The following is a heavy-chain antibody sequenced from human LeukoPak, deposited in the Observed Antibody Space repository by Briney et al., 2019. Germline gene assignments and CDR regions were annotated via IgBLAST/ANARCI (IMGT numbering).Heavy chain of an antibody. V-gene: IGHV1-18*01. J-gene: IGHJ2*01. CDR3: ARGLIYSSGPEFFDL. D-gene: IGHD3-22*01. Sequence: GASVNVSCKASGYTFSSYSFTRVRQAPGQRLEWMGWISGYNGNTKYAQNNQGRITMTTNTFTTTAIQDLRSLRSDNTAVNYCARGLIYSSGPEFFDLWGRGTLVTVSS. CDR1: GYTFSSYS. CDR2: ISGYNGNT.